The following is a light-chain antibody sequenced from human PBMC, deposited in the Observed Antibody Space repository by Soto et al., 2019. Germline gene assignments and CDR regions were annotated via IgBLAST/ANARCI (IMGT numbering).Light chain of an antibody. CDR2: DAS. J-gene: IGKJ5*01. CDR3: QQFGSSPIT. Sequence: EIVVTQSTGTLSLSPGERATLSCRASQSVTNNYLAWFQQKPGQAPKFLISDASRRATGIPDRFSGSGSGTDFTLTISRLEPEDFAVYYCQQFGSSPITFGQGTRLEIK. CDR1: QSVTNNY. V-gene: IGKV3-20*01.